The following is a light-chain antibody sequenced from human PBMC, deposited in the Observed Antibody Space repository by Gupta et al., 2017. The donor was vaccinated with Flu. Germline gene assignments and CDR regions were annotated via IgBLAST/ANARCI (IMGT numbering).Light chain of an antibody. V-gene: IGLV2-14*03. Sequence: PGQSITISCTGTTSDVGGYDYVSWYQQHPGKVPQLMIYGVTNRPSGVSNRFSGSKSGSTASLTISGLQAEDEADSYCASRASGSPFHVFGTG. CDR1: TSDVGGYDY. CDR3: ASRASGSPFHV. CDR2: GVT. J-gene: IGLJ1*01.